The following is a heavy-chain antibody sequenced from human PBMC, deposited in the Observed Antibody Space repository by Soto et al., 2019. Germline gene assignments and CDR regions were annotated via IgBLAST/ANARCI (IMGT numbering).Heavy chain of an antibody. J-gene: IGHJ6*02. CDR3: ARGRWNRRTYGMDV. CDR2: ISYDGSNK. Sequence: GGSLRLSCAASGFTFSSYAMHWVRQAPGKGLEWVAVISYDGSNKYYADSVKGRFTISRDNSKNTLYLQMNSLRAEDTAVYYCARGRWNRRTYGMDVWGQGTTVTVS. D-gene: IGHD1-1*01. CDR1: GFTFSSYA. V-gene: IGHV3-30-3*01.